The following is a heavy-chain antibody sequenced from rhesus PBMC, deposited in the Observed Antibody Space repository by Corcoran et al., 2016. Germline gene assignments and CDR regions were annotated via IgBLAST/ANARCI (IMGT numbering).Heavy chain of an antibody. J-gene: IGHJ4*01. Sequence: QVQLQESGPGLVKPSETLSLTCAVSGYSISSGYYWNWIRQPPGKGREWSGSIYGRGESHALPPSLKSRVTLSVDTSKNQFSLKLSSVTAADTAVYYCARDEGYSMIYWGQGVLVTVSS. CDR3: ARDEGYSMIY. CDR2: IYGRGESH. D-gene: IGHD5-42*01. V-gene: IGHV4S14*01. CDR1: GYSISSGYY.